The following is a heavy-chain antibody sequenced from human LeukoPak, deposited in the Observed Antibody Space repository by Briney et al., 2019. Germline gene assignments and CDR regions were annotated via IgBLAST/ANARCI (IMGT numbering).Heavy chain of an antibody. V-gene: IGHV1-18*01. CDR2: ISAYNGNT. CDR3: ATEGRHQQYYYYMDV. J-gene: IGHJ6*03. Sequence: GASVKVSCKASGYTFTSYGISWVRQAPGQGLEWMGWISAYNGNTNYAQKLQGRVTMTTDTSTSTAYMELRSLRSDDTAGYYCATEGRHQQYYYYMDVWGKGTTVTVSS. D-gene: IGHD1-1*01. CDR1: GYTFTSYG.